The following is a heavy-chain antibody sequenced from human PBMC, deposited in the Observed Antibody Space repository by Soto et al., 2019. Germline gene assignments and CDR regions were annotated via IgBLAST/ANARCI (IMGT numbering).Heavy chain of an antibody. CDR2: ISYDGSNK. V-gene: IGHV3-30-3*02. CDR1: GFTFSSYA. Sequence: QVQLVESGGGVVQPGRSLRLSCAASGFTFSSYAMHWVRQAPGKGLEWVAVISYDGSNKYYADSVKGRFTISRDNSKNTLYLQMNSLRAEDTAIYYCAKTPRGGDYGDWYFDLWGRGTLVTVSS. CDR3: AKTPRGGDYGDWYFDL. J-gene: IGHJ2*01. D-gene: IGHD4-17*01.